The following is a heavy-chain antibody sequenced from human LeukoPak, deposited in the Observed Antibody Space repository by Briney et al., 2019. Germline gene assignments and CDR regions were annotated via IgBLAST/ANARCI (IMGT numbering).Heavy chain of an antibody. CDR2: IIPIFGTA. J-gene: IGHJ6*02. CDR1: GGTFSSYA. CDR3: ARGVGPIVATVTGYYYGMDV. Sequence: GASVKVSCKASGGTFSSYAISWVQQAPGQGLEWMGGIIPIFGTANYAQKFQGRVTITADESTSTAYMELSSLRSEDTAVYYCARGVGPIVATVTGYYYGMDVWGQGTTVTVSS. V-gene: IGHV1-69*13. D-gene: IGHD5-12*01.